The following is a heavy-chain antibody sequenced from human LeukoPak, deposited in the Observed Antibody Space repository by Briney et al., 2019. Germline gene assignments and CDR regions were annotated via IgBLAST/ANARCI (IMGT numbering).Heavy chain of an antibody. CDR2: ISSSGSTI. J-gene: IGHJ5*02. Sequence: GGSLRLSCAASGFTFSSYEMNWVRQAPGKGLEWVSYISSSGSTIYYADSVKGRFTISRDNAKNSLYLQMNSPRAEDTAVYYCARSYRGFDPWGQGTLVTVPS. CDR3: ARSYRGFDP. V-gene: IGHV3-48*03. CDR1: GFTFSSYE. D-gene: IGHD1-26*01.